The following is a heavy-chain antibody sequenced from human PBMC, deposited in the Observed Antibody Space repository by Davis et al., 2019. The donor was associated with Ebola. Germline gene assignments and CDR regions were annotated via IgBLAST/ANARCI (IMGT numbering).Heavy chain of an antibody. CDR2: ISSGSSYI. J-gene: IGHJ4*02. Sequence: GESLKTSCAASGFTFSSHSINWVRQAPGKGLEWVSCISSGSSYIYYADSVKGRFTIFRDNAKNSLYLQMNSLRDEDTAVYYCARGMYSSSSPNLDYWGQGTLVTVSS. V-gene: IGHV3-21*01. D-gene: IGHD6-6*01. CDR3: ARGMYSSSSPNLDY. CDR1: GFTFSSHS.